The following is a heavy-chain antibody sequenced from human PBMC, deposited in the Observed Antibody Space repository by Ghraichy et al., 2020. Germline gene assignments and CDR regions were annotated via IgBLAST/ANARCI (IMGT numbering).Heavy chain of an antibody. J-gene: IGHJ4*02. Sequence: SETLSLTCTVSGGSISSSSYYWGWIRQPPGKGLEWIGSIYYSGSTYYNPSLKSRVTISVDTSKNQFSLKLSSVTAADTAVYYCARTPPYYDSSGYYLGSGYFDYWGQGTLVTVSS. V-gene: IGHV4-39*07. CDR1: GGSISSSSYY. CDR3: ARTPPYYDSSGYYLGSGYFDY. D-gene: IGHD3-22*01. CDR2: IYYSGST.